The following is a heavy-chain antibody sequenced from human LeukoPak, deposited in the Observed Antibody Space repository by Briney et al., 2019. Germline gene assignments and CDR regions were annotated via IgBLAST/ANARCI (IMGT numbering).Heavy chain of an antibody. V-gene: IGHV2-5*02. CDR3: AHRSFYYDSSGYYSLWFDP. CDR1: GFSLSTSGVG. CDR2: IYWDDDK. Sequence: ESGPTLVKPTQTLTLTCTFSGFSLSTSGVGVGWIRQPPGKALEWLALIYWDDDKRCSPSLKSRLTITKDTSKNQVVLTMTNMDPVDTATYYCAHRSFYYDSSGYYSLWFDPWGQGTLVTVSS. J-gene: IGHJ5*02. D-gene: IGHD3-22*01.